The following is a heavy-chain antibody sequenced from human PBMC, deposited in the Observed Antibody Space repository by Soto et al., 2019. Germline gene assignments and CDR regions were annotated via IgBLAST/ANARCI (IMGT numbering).Heavy chain of an antibody. D-gene: IGHD2-15*01. CDR2: INPNSGGT. Sequence: ASVKVSCKASGYTFTGYYMHWVRQAPGQGLEWMGWINPNSGGTNYAQKFQGWVTMTRDTSISTAYMELSRLRSDDTAVYYCARDPGLGYCSGGGCPHDAFDIWGQGTMVTV. CDR1: GYTFTGYY. CDR3: ARDPGLGYCSGGGCPHDAFDI. V-gene: IGHV1-2*04. J-gene: IGHJ3*02.